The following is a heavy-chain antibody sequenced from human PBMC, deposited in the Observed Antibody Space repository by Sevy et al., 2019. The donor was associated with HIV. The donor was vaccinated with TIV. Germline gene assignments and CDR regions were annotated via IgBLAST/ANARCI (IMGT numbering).Heavy chain of an antibody. CDR2: ISYDGSNK. V-gene: IGHV3-30-3*01. CDR3: ASLWTSKAAAGHYGMDV. CDR1: GFTFSSYA. J-gene: IGHJ6*02. D-gene: IGHD6-13*01. Sequence: GGSLRLSCAASGFTFSSYAMHWVRQAPGKGLEWVAVISYDGSNKYYADSVKGRFTISRDNSKNTLYLQMNSLRAEDTAVYYCASLWTSKAAAGHYGMDVWGQGTTVTVSS.